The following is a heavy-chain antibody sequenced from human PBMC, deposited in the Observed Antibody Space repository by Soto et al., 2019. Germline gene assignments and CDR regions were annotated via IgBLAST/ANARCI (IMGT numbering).Heavy chain of an antibody. Sequence: EVQLVESGGGSVQPGESLRLSCIASGFTFSMHWMSWVRQAPGKGLEWVARIKQDGGEKYYVDSVKGRFTVSRDNAKNSLYLQVHSLSADDAGIYYYVRDQLILPADDFYYGVDVWGQGTTVTVSS. J-gene: IGHJ6*02. V-gene: IGHV3-7*03. CDR3: VRDQLILPADDFYYGVDV. CDR1: GFTFSMHW. CDR2: IKQDGGEK.